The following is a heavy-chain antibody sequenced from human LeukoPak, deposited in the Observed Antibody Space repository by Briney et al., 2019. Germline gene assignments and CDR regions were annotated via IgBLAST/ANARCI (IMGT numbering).Heavy chain of an antibody. CDR1: GFTFNRHW. J-gene: IGHJ4*02. D-gene: IGHD2-15*01. CDR3: ARDHVVNGLVFDY. Sequence: GGSLRLSCAASGFTFNRHWMSWVRQAPGKGLEWVANINQDGSERQYVDSVKSRFTISRDNAKNSMYLQMNSLNVEDTAIYFCARDHVVNGLVFDYWGQGILVTVSS. CDR2: INQDGSER. V-gene: IGHV3-7*01.